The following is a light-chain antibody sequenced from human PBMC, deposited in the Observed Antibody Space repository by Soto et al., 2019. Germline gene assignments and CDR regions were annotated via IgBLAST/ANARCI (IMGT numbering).Light chain of an antibody. J-gene: IGLJ1*01. CDR2: DVS. Sequence: QSALTQPRSVSGSPGQSVTISCTGTSSDVGGYNYVSWYQQHPVKAPKLMIYDVSKRPSGVPDRFSGSKSGDTASLTISGLQADDEADYYCCSYAGSYTYVFGTGTKLTVL. CDR3: CSYAGSYTYV. V-gene: IGLV2-11*01. CDR1: SSDVGGYNY.